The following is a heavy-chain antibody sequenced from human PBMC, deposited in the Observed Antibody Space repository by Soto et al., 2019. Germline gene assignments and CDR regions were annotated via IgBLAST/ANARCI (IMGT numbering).Heavy chain of an antibody. J-gene: IGHJ4*02. Sequence: TLSLPCSVSGYSISRNVYYWTWIRQHPGKGLEWIGHIYYAGSSYYNPSLKSRVTISLDTSKHQFSLKLSSVTAADTAVYFCARGLTTLYYFDSWGQGTLVTVSS. CDR2: IYYAGSS. V-gene: IGHV4-31*03. CDR1: GYSISRNVYY. CDR3: ARGLTTLYYFDS. D-gene: IGHD3-16*01.